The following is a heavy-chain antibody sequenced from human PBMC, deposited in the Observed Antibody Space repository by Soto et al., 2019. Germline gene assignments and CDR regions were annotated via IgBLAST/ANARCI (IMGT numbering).Heavy chain of an antibody. CDR2: INPNSGGT. D-gene: IGHD3-22*01. CDR3: ATLGPYYYDSSGYYPFGY. CDR1: GYTFTGYY. J-gene: IGHJ4*02. V-gene: IGHV1-2*02. Sequence: ASVKVSCKASGYTFTGYYMHWVRQAPGQGLEWMGWINPNSGGTNYAQKFQGRVTMTRDTSISTAYMELSRLRSDDTAVYYCATLGPYYYDSSGYYPFGYWGQGNLVTVSS.